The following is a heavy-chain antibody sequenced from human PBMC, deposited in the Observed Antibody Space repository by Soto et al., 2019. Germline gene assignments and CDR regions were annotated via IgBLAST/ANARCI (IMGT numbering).Heavy chain of an antibody. V-gene: IGHV4-39*01. CDR2: IYYSGST. J-gene: IGHJ5*02. CDR1: GGSISSSSYY. Sequence: SETLSLTCTVSGGSISSSSYYWGWIRQPPGKGLEWIGSIYYSGSTYYNPSLKSRVTISVDTSKNQFSLKLSSVTAADTAVYYCARQAMSSGWYWQIDPWGQGTLVTVSS. CDR3: ARQAMSSGWYWQIDP. D-gene: IGHD6-19*01.